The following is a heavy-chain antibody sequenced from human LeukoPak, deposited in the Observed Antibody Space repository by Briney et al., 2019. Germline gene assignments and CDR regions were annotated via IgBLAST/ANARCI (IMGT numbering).Heavy chain of an antibody. V-gene: IGHV4-61*02. J-gene: IGHJ4*02. CDR1: GGSISSGSYY. Sequence: SETLSLTCTVSGGSISSGSYYWSWIRQPAGKGLEWIGRIYTSGSTNYNPSLKSRVTISVDTSKNQFSLKLSSVTAADTAVYYCASFGMAVVQDYWGQGTLVTVSS. CDR2: IYTSGST. D-gene: IGHD6-19*01. CDR3: ASFGMAVVQDY.